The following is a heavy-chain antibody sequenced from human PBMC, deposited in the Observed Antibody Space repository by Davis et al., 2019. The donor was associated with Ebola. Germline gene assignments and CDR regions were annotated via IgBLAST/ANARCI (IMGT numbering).Heavy chain of an antibody. J-gene: IGHJ4*02. CDR1: GDSISSSHYY. D-gene: IGHD3/OR15-3a*01. CDR2: VYYNGRT. Sequence: SETLSLTCIVSGDSISSSHYYWGWIRQSPGKGLEWIGTVYYNGRTYYNPSLESRVTISVDMSKSQFSLKLTSVTAADTAVYYCAKHRDWNFDYWGQGALVTVSS. CDR3: AKHRDWNFDY. V-gene: IGHV4-39*01.